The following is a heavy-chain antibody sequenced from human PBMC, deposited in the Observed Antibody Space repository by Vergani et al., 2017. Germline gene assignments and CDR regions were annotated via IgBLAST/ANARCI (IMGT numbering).Heavy chain of an antibody. V-gene: IGHV4-59*01. Sequence: QVQLQESGPGLVKPSGTLSLTCSVSGDSMNTYYWTWIRQPPGKGLEWIGYIYDSGDTKYNPPLKSRVTMSLDTSKNQFSLNLYSVTAADTAVYYCARGALWWLRQIDSWGQGTLVTVSS. CDR3: ARGALWWLRQIDS. D-gene: IGHD2-21*01. J-gene: IGHJ4*02. CDR1: GDSMNTYY. CDR2: IYDSGDT.